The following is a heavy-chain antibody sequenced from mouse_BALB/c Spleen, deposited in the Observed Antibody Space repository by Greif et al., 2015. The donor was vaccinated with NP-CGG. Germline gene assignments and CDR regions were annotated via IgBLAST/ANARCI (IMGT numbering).Heavy chain of an antibody. CDR2: IYPGSGST. CDR3: TRGAPYDDAMDY. D-gene: IGHD2-12*01. Sequence: LQQSGSELVRPGASVKLSCKASGYTFTSYWMHWVKQRRGQGLEWIGNIYPGSGSTNYDEKFKSKGTLTVDTSSSTAYMHLGSLTSEDSAVYYCTRGAPYDDAMDYWGQGTSVTVSS. CDR1: GYTFTSYW. J-gene: IGHJ4*01. V-gene: IGHV1S22*01.